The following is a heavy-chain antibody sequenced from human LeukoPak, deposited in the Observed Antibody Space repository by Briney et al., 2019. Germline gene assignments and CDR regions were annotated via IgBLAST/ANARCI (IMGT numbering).Heavy chain of an antibody. CDR2: VHDSGST. D-gene: IGHD4-23*01. CDR1: GGSIRDYF. V-gene: IGHV4-59*08. Sequence: NPSETLSLTCTVSGGSIRDYFWSWIRQPPGKGLEWIGYVHDSGSTNYNPSLKSRVTISIDTSKNQFSLKLSSVTAAVMAVYYCARHPGGNAAHRFDYWGQGTLVTVSS. J-gene: IGHJ4*02. CDR3: ARHPGGNAAHRFDY.